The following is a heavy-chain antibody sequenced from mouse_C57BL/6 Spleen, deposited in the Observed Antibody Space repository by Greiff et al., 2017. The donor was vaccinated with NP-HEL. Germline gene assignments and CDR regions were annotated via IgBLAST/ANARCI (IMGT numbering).Heavy chain of an antibody. CDR2: IDPENGDT. Sequence: EVQLQESGAELVRPGASVKLSCTASGFNIKDDYMHWVKQRPEQGLEWIGWIDPENGDTEYASKFQGKATITADTSSNTAYLQLSSLTSEDTAVYYCARTGSSKDYWGQGTTLTVSS. CDR3: ARTGSSKDY. D-gene: IGHD1-1*01. J-gene: IGHJ2*01. CDR1: GFNIKDDY. V-gene: IGHV14-4*01.